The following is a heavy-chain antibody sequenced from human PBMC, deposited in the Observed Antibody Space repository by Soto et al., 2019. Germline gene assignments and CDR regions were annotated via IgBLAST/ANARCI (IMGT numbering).Heavy chain of an antibody. D-gene: IGHD5-18*01. CDR1: GDSISRCSYY. J-gene: IGHJ6*02. CDR3: ARSRHHTGHSYGAVASGMEV. V-gene: IGHV4-39*01. Sequence: PSGNLPLTRPVSGDSISRCSYYWCWIRQPTGQGLEWIGSIYYSGSTYYNPSLKSRVTISVDTSKNQFSLKLSSVTAAHKAVYYCARSRHHTGHSYGAVASGMEVWCQAST. CDR2: IYYSGST.